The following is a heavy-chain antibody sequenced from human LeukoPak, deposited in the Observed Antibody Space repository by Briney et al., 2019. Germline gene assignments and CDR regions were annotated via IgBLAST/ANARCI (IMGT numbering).Heavy chain of an antibody. CDR1: DYPISSGHF. CDR2: ISHDGST. V-gene: IGHV4-38-2*02. CDR3: AREHCAGGYCYFLDY. J-gene: IGHJ4*02. D-gene: IGHD2/OR15-2a*01. Sequence: PSETLSLTCSVSDYPISSGHFWGWIRQPPGKGLEWIATISHDGSTYFNPSLKSRVIVSVDTSKSQFSLNLTSVNAADTAVYYCAREHCAGGYCYFLDYWGQGTLVAVSS.